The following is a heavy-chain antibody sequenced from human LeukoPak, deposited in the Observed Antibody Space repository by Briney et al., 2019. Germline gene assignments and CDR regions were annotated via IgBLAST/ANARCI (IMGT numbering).Heavy chain of an antibody. V-gene: IGHV1-2*04. Sequence: ASVKVSCKASGYTFTGYYMHWVRQAPGQGLEWMGWINPNSGGTNYAQKVQGWVTMTRDTSISTAYMELSRLRSDDTAVYYCARSEPFGELPGPRFDPWGQGTLVTVSS. CDR2: INPNSGGT. CDR1: GYTFTGYY. J-gene: IGHJ5*02. D-gene: IGHD3-10*01. CDR3: ARSEPFGELPGPRFDP.